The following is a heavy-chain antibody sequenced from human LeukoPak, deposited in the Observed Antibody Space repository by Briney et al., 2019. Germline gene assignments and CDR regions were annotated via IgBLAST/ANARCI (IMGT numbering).Heavy chain of an antibody. CDR2: INHSGST. D-gene: IGHD3-10*01. J-gene: IGHJ4*02. CDR1: GGSFSGYY. Sequence: SETLSLTCAVYGGSFSGYYWSWIRQPPGKGLEWIGEINHSGSTNYNPSLKSRVTISVDTSKNQFSLKLSSVTAADTAVYYCARGRLVYYYGSGSYDYWGQGTLVTVSS. V-gene: IGHV4-34*01. CDR3: ARGRLVYYYGSGSYDY.